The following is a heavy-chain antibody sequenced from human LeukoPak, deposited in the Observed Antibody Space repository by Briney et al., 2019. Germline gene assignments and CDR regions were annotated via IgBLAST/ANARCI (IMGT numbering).Heavy chain of an antibody. CDR1: GFTFSSYG. V-gene: IGHV3-30*02. D-gene: IGHD2-2*01. Sequence: PGGSLRLSCAASGFTFSSYGMHWVRQAPGKGLEWVAFIRYDGSNKYYADSVKGRFTISRDNSKNTLYLQMNSLRAEDTAVYYCAKSAAEYQVLSRDYFDYWGQGTLVTVSS. CDR3: AKSAAEYQVLSRDYFDY. J-gene: IGHJ4*02. CDR2: IRYDGSNK.